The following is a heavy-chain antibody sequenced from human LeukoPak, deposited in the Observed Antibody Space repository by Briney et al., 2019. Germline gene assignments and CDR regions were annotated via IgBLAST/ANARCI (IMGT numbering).Heavy chain of an antibody. J-gene: IGHJ1*01. D-gene: IGHD1/OR15-1a*01. CDR2: IIPIFGTA. CDR3: ARAALSTSETRYFLH. V-gene: IGHV1-69*06. CDR1: GGTFSSYA. Sequence: SVKVSCKASGGTFSSYAISWVRQAPGQGLEWMGGIIPIFGTANYAQKFQGRVTITADKSTSTAYMELSSLRSEDTAVYYCARAALSTSETRYFLHWGQGTLVTVSS.